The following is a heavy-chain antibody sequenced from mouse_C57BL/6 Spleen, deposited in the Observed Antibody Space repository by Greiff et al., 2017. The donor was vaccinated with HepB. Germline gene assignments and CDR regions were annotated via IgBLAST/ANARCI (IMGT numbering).Heavy chain of an antibody. V-gene: IGHV5-17*01. CDR1: GFTFSDYG. Sequence: DVKLVESGGGLVKPGGSLKLSCAASGFTFSDYGMHWVRQAPEKGLEWVAYISSGSSTIYYADTVKGRFTISRDNAKNTLFLQMTSLRSEDTAMYYCAMGIDGPWFAYWGQGTLVTVSA. CDR3: AMGIDGPWFAY. J-gene: IGHJ3*01. D-gene: IGHD2-3*01. CDR2: ISSGSSTI.